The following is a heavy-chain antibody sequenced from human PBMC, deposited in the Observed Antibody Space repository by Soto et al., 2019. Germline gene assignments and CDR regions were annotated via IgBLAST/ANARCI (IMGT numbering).Heavy chain of an antibody. V-gene: IGHV1-18*01. CDR1: GYTFTSYG. CDR2: ISAYNGNT. D-gene: IGHD3-22*01. CDR3: ARDVYYDSSGSTYYYYGMDV. J-gene: IGHJ6*02. Sequence: ASVKVSCKASGYTFTSYGISWVRQAPGQGLEWMGWISAYNGNTNYAQKLQGRVTMTTDTSTSTAYMELRSLRSDDTAVYYCARDVYYDSSGSTYYYYGMDVWGQGTTVTVSS.